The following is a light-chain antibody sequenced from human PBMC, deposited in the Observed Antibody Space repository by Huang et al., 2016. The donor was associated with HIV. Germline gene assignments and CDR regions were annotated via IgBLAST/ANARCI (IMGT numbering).Light chain of an antibody. CDR3: QQYNNWPPLLT. V-gene: IGKV3-15*01. CDR1: QSINNN. Sequence: EIVLTQSPATLSLSPGERAALSCRATQSINNNLAWYQQKPGQSPRLLFYGASTRATGIPARFRGSGSGTEFTLTISSLQSEDVAVYYCQQYNNWPPLLTFGGGTKVEIK. J-gene: IGKJ4*01. CDR2: GAS.